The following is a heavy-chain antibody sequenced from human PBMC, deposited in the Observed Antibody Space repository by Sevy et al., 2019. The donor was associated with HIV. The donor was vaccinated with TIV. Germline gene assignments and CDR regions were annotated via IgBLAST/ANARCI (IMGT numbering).Heavy chain of an antibody. V-gene: IGHV3-7*01. J-gene: IGHJ4*02. CDR3: ARDVAPGDF. D-gene: IGHD2-21*01. CDR1: GFTFTRYW. CDR2: INEDGTEK. Sequence: GGSLRLSCAASGFTFTRYWMTWVRQAPGKGLQWLGNINEDGTEKYYRDSVRGRFTISRDNAKKSLHLQMNSLRVDDTGVYYCARDVAPGDFWGQGTLVTVSS.